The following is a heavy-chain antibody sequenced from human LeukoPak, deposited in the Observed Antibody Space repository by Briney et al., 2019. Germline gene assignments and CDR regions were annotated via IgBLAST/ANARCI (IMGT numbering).Heavy chain of an antibody. CDR1: GFTFSNYA. CDR3: AKVRYVGYYFDT. D-gene: IGHD3-9*01. CDR2: ISGSGGTT. J-gene: IGHJ4*02. Sequence: PGGSLRLSCAASGFTFSNYAMNWVRQARGKGLEWVSSISGSGGTTYYADSVKGRFTISRDNSKNTLYLQMNSLRAEDTAVYYCAKVRYVGYYFDTWGQGTLVTVS. V-gene: IGHV3-23*01.